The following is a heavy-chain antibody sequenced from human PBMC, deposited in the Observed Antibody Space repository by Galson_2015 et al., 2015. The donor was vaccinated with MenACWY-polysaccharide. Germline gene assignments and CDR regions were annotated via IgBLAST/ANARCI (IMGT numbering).Heavy chain of an antibody. CDR2: IDPKRVGT. V-gene: IGHV1-2*02. CDR1: GYSFTDLY. D-gene: IGHD1-26*01. CDR3: ATIPTVGATFFDY. J-gene: IGHJ4*02. Sequence: SVKDSCKASGYSFTDLYIHWVREAPGQGLEWVGSIDPKRVGTNYAQKFQGRVTMPRDTSISTAYLHMSSLRAADPAVYYFATIPTVGATFFDYWVQGTLVTVSS.